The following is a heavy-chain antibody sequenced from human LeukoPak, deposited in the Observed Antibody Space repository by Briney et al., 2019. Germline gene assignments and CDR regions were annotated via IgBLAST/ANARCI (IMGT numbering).Heavy chain of an antibody. Sequence: GSSVKVSCKASGGTFSSYAISWVRQDPGQGLEWMGWITAYNGNTNYAQKLQGRVTMTTDTSTSTAYMELRSLRSDDTAVYYCARAGYDTLTLAPDPANDYWGQGTLVTVSS. V-gene: IGHV1-18*01. CDR1: GGTFSSYA. CDR2: ITAYNGNT. J-gene: IGHJ4*01. CDR3: ARAGYDTLTLAPDPANDY. D-gene: IGHD3-9*01.